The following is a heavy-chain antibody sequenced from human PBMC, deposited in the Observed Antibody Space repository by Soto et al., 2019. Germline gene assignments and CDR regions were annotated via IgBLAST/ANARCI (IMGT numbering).Heavy chain of an antibody. J-gene: IGHJ4*02. Sequence: QVQLVESGGGVVQPGRSLRLSCAASGFTFSSYGMHWVRQAPGKGLEWVAVISYDGSNKYYADSVKGRFTISRDNSKNTLDLQMNSLRAEDTAVYYCAKEWHYGGKRGPFDYGGQGTLVTVSS. D-gene: IGHD4-17*01. CDR2: ISYDGSNK. V-gene: IGHV3-30*18. CDR3: AKEWHYGGKRGPFDY. CDR1: GFTFSSYG.